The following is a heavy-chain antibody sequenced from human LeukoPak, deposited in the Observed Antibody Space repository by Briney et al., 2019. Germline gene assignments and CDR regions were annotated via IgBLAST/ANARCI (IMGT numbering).Heavy chain of an antibody. V-gene: IGHV3-11*01. CDR1: GFTFDDYA. D-gene: IGHD3-22*01. CDR2: ISSSGSTI. J-gene: IGHJ4*02. CDR3: ARQQYYYDSSGELVY. Sequence: GSLRLSCAASGFTFDDYAMHWVRQPPGKGLEWVSYISSSGSTIYYADSVKGRFTISRDNAKNSLYLQMNSLRAEDTAVYYCARQQYYYDSSGELVYWGQGTLVTVSS.